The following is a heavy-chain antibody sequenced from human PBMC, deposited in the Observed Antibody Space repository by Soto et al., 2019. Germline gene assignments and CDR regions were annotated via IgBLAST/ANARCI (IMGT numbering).Heavy chain of an antibody. Sequence: ASVKVSCKASGHIFTGYHIHWVRQAPGRGLEWMGWINPNSGDTEYAQNFQGRVTMTRDTSFNLVYMEMSGLMSDDTAVYYCARDARGTRGFDEMDIWGQGTTVTVSS. D-gene: IGHD3-9*01. CDR2: INPNSGDT. V-gene: IGHV1-2*02. CDR3: ARDARGTRGFDEMDI. CDR1: GHIFTGYH. J-gene: IGHJ6*02.